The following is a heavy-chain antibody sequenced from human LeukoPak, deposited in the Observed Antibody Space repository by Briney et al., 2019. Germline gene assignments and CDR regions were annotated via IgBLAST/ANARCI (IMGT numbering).Heavy chain of an antibody. J-gene: IGHJ6*03. V-gene: IGHV4-38-2*02. Sequence: SETLSLTCTVSGYSISSGYYWGWIRQPPGKGLEWIGSIYHTGSTYYNPSLKSRVTISVDTSKNQFSLKLSSVTAADTAVYYCARRPWGKVTTGGWGLRGYYYHYMDVWGKGTTVTISS. CDR3: ARRPWGKVTTGGWGLRGYYYHYMDV. CDR1: GYSISSGYY. CDR2: IYHTGST. D-gene: IGHD4-17*01.